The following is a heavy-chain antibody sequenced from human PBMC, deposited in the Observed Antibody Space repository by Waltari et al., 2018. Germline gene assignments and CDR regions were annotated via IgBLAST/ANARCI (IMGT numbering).Heavy chain of an antibody. Sequence: QLQLQESGPGLVKPSETLSLTCTVSGGSISSSSYYWGWIRQPPGKGLEWIGSIYYSGSTYYNPSLKSRVTISVDTSKNQFSLKRSSVTAADTAVYYCARDRYDSSGYYSTWFDPWGQGTLVTVSS. CDR2: IYYSGST. J-gene: IGHJ5*02. D-gene: IGHD3-22*01. CDR1: GGSISSSSYY. V-gene: IGHV4-39*07. CDR3: ARDRYDSSGYYSTWFDP.